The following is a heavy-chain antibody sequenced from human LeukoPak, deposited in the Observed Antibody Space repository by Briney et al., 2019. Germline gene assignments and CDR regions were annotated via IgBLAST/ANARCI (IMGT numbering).Heavy chain of an antibody. V-gene: IGHV1-46*01. Sequence: ASVKVSCKASGYTFTSYYMHWVRQAPGQGLEWMGIINPSGGSTSYAQKFQGRVTMTTDTSTSTAYMELRSLRSDDTAVYYCAGSGSGSFPFGPVYYYYMDVWGKGTTVTISS. CDR2: INPSGGST. D-gene: IGHD3-10*01. CDR3: AGSGSGSFPFGPVYYYYMDV. J-gene: IGHJ6*03. CDR1: GYTFTSYY.